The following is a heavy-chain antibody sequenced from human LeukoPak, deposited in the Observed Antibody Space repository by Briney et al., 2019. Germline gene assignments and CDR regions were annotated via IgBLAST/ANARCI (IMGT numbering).Heavy chain of an antibody. Sequence: GGSLRLSCVVSGVSLYNNYIGWVRQAPRKGLEWVSLTSSGGTTWYDDSVKGRFIISRDTSKNTLFLQMNRLRVDDTAVYFCARLNVGAFDSWGHGTMVTVSS. CDR2: TSSGGTT. CDR1: GVSLYNNY. V-gene: IGHV3-53*01. J-gene: IGHJ3*02. CDR3: ARLNVGAFDS.